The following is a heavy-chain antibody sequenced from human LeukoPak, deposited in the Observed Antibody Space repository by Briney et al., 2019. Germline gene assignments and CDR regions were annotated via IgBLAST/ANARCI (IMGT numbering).Heavy chain of an antibody. V-gene: IGHV4-38-2*02. CDR2: IYHSGST. CDR1: GYSISSGYY. Sequence: LETLSLTCTVSGYSISSGYYWGWIRQPPGKGLEWIGSIYHSGSTYYNPSLKSRVTISVDTSKNQFSLKLSSVTAADTAVYYCARDYYDSSGWADAFDIWGQGTMVTVSS. J-gene: IGHJ3*02. CDR3: ARDYYDSSGWADAFDI. D-gene: IGHD3-22*01.